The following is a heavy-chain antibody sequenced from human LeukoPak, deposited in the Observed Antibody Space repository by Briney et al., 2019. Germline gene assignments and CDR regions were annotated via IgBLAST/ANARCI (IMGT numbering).Heavy chain of an antibody. D-gene: IGHD1-26*01. CDR3: ARDRVGLPSGWFDP. CDR1: GYTFTSYG. Sequence: ASVKVSCKAFGYTFTSYGISWVRQAPGQGLEWMGWISAYNGNTNYAQKLQGRVTMTTDTSTSTAYMELRSLRSDDTAVYYCARDRVGLPSGWFDPWGQGTLVTVSS. V-gene: IGHV1-18*01. J-gene: IGHJ5*02. CDR2: ISAYNGNT.